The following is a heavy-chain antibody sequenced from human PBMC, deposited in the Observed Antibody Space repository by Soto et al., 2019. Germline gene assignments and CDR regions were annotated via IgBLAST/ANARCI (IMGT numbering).Heavy chain of an antibody. CDR2: INHSGST. Sequence: PSETLSLTCAVYGGSFSGYYWSWIRQPPGKGLEWIGEINHSGSTNYNPSLGSRVTISIDTSKNQFSLKLTSVTAADTAVYYCARGVGFGYYYYHMDLWGQGTTVTVSS. V-gene: IGHV4-34*01. CDR3: ARGVGFGYYYYHMDL. D-gene: IGHD3-10*01. CDR1: GGSFSGYY. J-gene: IGHJ6*02.